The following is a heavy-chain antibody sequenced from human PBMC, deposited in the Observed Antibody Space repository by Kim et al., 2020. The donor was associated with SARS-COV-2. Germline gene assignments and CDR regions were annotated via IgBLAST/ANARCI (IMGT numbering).Heavy chain of an antibody. CDR1: GFTFSSYA. V-gene: IGHV3-30-3*01. Sequence: GGSLRLSCAASGFTFSSYAMHWVRQAPGKGLEWVAVIPYDGSNKYYADSVKGRFTISRDNSKNTLYLQMNSLRAEDTAVYYCARDGLRFLEWLPRYYYYYGMDVWGQGTTVTVSS. CDR2: IPYDGSNK. D-gene: IGHD3-3*01. J-gene: IGHJ6*02. CDR3: ARDGLRFLEWLPRYYYYYGMDV.